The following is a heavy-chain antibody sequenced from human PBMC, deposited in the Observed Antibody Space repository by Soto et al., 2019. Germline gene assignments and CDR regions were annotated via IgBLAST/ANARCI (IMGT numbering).Heavy chain of an antibody. J-gene: IGHJ6*02. CDR2: IYHSGST. CDR3: ASVAAAPGTGGMDV. D-gene: IGHD6-13*01. Sequence: NPSETLSLTCAVSGGSISSSNWWSWVRQPPGKGLEWIGEIYHSGSTNYNPSLKSRVTISVDKSKNQFSLKLSSVTAADTAVYYCASVAAAPGTGGMDVWGQGTTVTVSS. CDR1: GGSISSSNW. V-gene: IGHV4-4*02.